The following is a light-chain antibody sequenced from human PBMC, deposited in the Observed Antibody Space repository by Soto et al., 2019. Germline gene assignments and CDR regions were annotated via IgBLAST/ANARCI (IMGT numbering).Light chain of an antibody. V-gene: IGKV3-11*01. J-gene: IGKJ1*01. CDR1: QSVSSY. CDR3: QQRSNWPWT. CDR2: DAS. Sequence: EIVLTQSPATLSLSPGERGTLSFMASQSVSSYLAWYQQKPGQAPRLLIYDASNRATGIPARFSGSGSGTDFTLTISSLEPEDFAVYYCQQRSNWPWTFGQGTKVDIK.